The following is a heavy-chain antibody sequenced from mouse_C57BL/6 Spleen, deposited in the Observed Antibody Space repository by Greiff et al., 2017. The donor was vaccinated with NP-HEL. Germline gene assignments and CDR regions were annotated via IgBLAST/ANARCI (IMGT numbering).Heavy chain of an antibody. J-gene: IGHJ3*01. CDR3: AWSTWFAY. CDR1: GYTFTDYY. V-gene: IGHV1-76*01. Sequence: VQLQQSGAELVRPGASVKLSCKASGYTFTDYYINWVKQRPGQGLEWIARIYPGSGNTYYNEKFKGKATLTAEKSSSTAYMQLSSLTSEDSAVYFCAWSTWFAYWGQGTLVTVSA. CDR2: IYPGSGNT.